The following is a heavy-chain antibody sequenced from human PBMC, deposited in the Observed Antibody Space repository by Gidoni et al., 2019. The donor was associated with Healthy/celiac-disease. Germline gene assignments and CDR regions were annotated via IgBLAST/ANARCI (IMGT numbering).Heavy chain of an antibody. Sequence: TISRDNSKNTLYLQMNSLRAEDTAVYYCAKDKVGSGWPLDYWGQGTLVTVSS. J-gene: IGHJ4*02. D-gene: IGHD6-19*01. CDR3: AKDKVGSGWPLDY. V-gene: IGHV3-23*01.